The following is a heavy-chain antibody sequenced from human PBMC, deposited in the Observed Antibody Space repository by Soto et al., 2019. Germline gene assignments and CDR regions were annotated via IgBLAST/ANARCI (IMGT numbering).Heavy chain of an antibody. CDR3: AKGPPSGYDYTLFDY. CDR1: GFTFSSYA. V-gene: IGHV3-23*01. J-gene: IGHJ4*02. CDR2: ISGSGGST. D-gene: IGHD5-12*01. Sequence: XGSLRLSCAASGFTFSSYAMSWVRQAPGKGLEWVSAISGSGGSTYYADSVKGRFTISRDNSKNTLYLQMNSLRAEDTAVYYCAKGPPSGYDYTLFDYWGQGTLVTVSS.